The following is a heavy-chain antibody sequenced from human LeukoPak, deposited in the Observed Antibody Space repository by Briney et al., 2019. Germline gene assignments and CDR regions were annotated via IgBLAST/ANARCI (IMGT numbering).Heavy chain of an antibody. CDR2: IYYSGST. D-gene: IGHD3-22*01. CDR3: ARCSYDSKSRAFDI. CDR1: GGSISSYY. V-gene: IGHV4-59*01. J-gene: IGHJ3*02. Sequence: RASETLSLTCTVSGGSISSYYWSWIRQPPGKGLEWIGYIYYSGSTNYNPSLKSRVTISVDTSKNQFSLKLSSVTAADTAVYYCARCSYDSKSRAFDIWGQGTMVTVSS.